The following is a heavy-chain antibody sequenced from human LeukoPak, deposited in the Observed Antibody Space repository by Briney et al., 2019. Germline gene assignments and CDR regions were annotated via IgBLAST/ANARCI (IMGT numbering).Heavy chain of an antibody. D-gene: IGHD3-9*01. CDR1: GFTFSNFA. V-gene: IGHV3-30-3*01. J-gene: IGHJ5*02. CDR2: ISYDGTNK. CDR3: ERDRYDIP. Sequence: GGSLRLSCAASGFTFSNFAMHWVRQAPGKGLEWVAVISYDGTNKYYIDSVKGRFTISRDNSKNTVYLQMNSLRAEDTAVYYCERDRYDIPWGQGTLVTVSS.